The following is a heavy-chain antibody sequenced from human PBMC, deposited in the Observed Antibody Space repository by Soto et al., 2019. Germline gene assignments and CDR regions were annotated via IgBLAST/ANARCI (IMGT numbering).Heavy chain of an antibody. V-gene: IGHV3-30-3*01. CDR3: ARGYTAAPRTSHFDY. D-gene: IGHD6-13*01. Sequence: QVQLVESGGGVVQPGRSLRLSCAASGFTFSSYAMHWVRQAPGKGLVWVAVISYDGTNEFYADSVKGRFTISRDNSKNTLYLQMNSLRAEDTAVYYCARGYTAAPRTSHFDYWGQGTLVTVSS. CDR1: GFTFSSYA. J-gene: IGHJ4*02. CDR2: ISYDGTNE.